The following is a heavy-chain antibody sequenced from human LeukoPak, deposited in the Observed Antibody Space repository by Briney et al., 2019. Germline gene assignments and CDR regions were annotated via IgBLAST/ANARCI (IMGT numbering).Heavy chain of an antibody. CDR3: ARQNSGARLNV. D-gene: IGHD6-25*01. Sequence: SETLSLTCTVSGDSMSSYYWSWIRQPPGRGLEWIGHIYYSGSTDYNPSLKSRLTISVDTSKNQFSLQLSSVTAADTAVYFCARQNSGARLNVWGQGTTVTVSS. J-gene: IGHJ6*02. CDR2: IYYSGST. CDR1: GDSMSSYY. V-gene: IGHV4-59*08.